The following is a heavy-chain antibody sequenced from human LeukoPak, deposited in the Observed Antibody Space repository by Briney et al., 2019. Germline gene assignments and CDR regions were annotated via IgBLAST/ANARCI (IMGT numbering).Heavy chain of an antibody. V-gene: IGHV4-4*07. J-gene: IGHJ2*01. CDR3: ARGQYHLLYWYFDL. D-gene: IGHD2-2*01. CDR1: GGSISSYY. CDR2: IYSSGST. Sequence: SETLSLTCTVSGGSISSYYWSWIRQPAGKGLEWIGRIYSSGSTSYNPSLKSRVTMSVDTSKNQFSLKLSSVTAADTAVYYCARGQYHLLYWYFDLWGRGTLVTVSS.